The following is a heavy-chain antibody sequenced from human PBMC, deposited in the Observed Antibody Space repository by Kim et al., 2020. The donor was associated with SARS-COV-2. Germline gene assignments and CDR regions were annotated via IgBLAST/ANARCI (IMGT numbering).Heavy chain of an antibody. CDR1: DYPFTSYG. J-gene: IGHJ4*02. D-gene: IGHD3-10*01. V-gene: IGHV1-18*04. Sequence: ASVKVSCKASDYPFTSYGISWVRQAPGQGLEWMGWINTYNGDTRSAQRLQGRVTLTTDTSTRVAYMELRSLRSDDTAIYYCAKVRLEWFGEMCFDDWGQGTLVTVSS. CDR2: INTYNGDT. CDR3: AKVRLEWFGEMCFDD.